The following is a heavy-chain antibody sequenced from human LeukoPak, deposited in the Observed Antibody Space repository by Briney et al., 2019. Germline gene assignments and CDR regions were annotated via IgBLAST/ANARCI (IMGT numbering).Heavy chain of an antibody. CDR2: IYTSGST. CDR1: GGSISSSSYY. D-gene: IGHD3-22*01. J-gene: IGHJ3*02. V-gene: IGHV4-39*07. CDR3: ARESYDPLAFDI. Sequence: SETLSLTCTVSGGSISSSSYYWGWIRQPPGKGLEWIGRIYTSGSTNYNPSLKSRVTMSVDTSKNQFSLKLSSVTAADTAVYYCARESYDPLAFDIWGQGTMVTVSS.